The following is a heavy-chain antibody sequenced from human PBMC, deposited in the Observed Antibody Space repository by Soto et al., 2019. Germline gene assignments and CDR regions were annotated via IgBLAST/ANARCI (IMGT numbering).Heavy chain of an antibody. CDR1: GDTFTGYY. V-gene: IGHV1-2*04. CDR3: ARDSLGRGSWELDY. CDR2: INPNRGGT. J-gene: IGHJ4*02. D-gene: IGHD1-26*01. Sequence: QVQLVQSGAEVKKPGASVKVSCQASGDTFTGYYMHWVRQAPGQGLEWMGWINPNRGGTNYAQKVQGWVSMTRDTSISTAYMELSRLRSDDRAVYYCARDSLGRGSWELDYWGQGSLVTVSS.